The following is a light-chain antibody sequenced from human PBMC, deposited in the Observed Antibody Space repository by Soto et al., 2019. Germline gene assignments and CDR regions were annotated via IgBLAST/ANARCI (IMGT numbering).Light chain of an antibody. CDR1: SSDVGGYDY. Sequence: QSALTQPASVSGSPGQSITISCTGTSSDVGGYDYVSWYQLHPGKAPKLMVFEVSNRPSGVSYRFSGSKSGNTASLTISGLRAEDEGNYHCCSYAGNRIFVFGGGTKLTVL. CDR3: CSYAGNRIFV. J-gene: IGLJ3*02. V-gene: IGLV2-23*02. CDR2: EVS.